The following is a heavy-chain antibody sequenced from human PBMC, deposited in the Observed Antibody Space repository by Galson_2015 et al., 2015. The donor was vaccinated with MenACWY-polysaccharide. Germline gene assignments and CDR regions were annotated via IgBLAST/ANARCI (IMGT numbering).Heavy chain of an antibody. CDR2: VSYDGNSQ. J-gene: IGHJ6*03. V-gene: IGHV3-30*04. Sequence: SLRLSCAVSGTSFRSYAMHWVRQAPGKGLEWVAVVSYDGNSQKYAEAVKGRFTISRDNSKKTVYLQMNSLRPEDTAIYSCARDGCSSTNCHDYYNYYMDVWAKGPRSPS. D-gene: IGHD2-2*01. CDR1: GTSFRSYA. CDR3: ARDGCSSTNCHDYYNYYMDV.